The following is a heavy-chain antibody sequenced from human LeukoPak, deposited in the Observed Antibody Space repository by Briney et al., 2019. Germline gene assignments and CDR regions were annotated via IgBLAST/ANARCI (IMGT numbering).Heavy chain of an antibody. D-gene: IGHD3-22*01. J-gene: IGHJ4*02. CDR3: AREPFHSSGYYPFDY. Sequence: PSETLSLTCAVYGGSFSGYYWSWIRQPPGKGLEWIGEISHSGSTNYNPSLKSRVTISVDTSKNQFSLKLSPVTAADTAVYYCAREPFHSSGYYPFDYWGQGTLVTVSS. V-gene: IGHV4-34*01. CDR2: ISHSGST. CDR1: GGSFSGYY.